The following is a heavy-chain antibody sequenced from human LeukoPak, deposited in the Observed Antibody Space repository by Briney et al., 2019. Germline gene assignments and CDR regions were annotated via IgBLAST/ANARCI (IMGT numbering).Heavy chain of an antibody. CDR2: ISSSSSTI. D-gene: IGHD5-12*01. J-gene: IGHJ4*02. CDR1: GFTFSSYS. Sequence: GGSLRLSCAASGFTFSSYSMNWVRQAPGKGLEWVSYISSSSSTIYYADSVKGRFTISRDSAKSTLFLQMDSLRAEDTAVYYCVRGTSRKNGYSGDDPYWGQGTLVIVSS. V-gene: IGHV3-48*04. CDR3: VRGTSRKNGYSGDDPY.